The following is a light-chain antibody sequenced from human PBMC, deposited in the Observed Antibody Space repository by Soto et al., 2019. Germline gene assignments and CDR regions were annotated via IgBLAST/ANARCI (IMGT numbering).Light chain of an antibody. CDR1: QSVSSSD. CDR2: GAS. Sequence: EIVLTQSPGTLSLSPRERATLSCRASQSVSSSDLAWYQHKPGEAPRLLIYGASSRAPGIPDRFSGSGSGTDFTLTISSLEPEDCAVYYCQQYAASPRTCGQGTQVEVK. J-gene: IGKJ1*01. CDR3: QQYAASPRT. V-gene: IGKV3-20*01.